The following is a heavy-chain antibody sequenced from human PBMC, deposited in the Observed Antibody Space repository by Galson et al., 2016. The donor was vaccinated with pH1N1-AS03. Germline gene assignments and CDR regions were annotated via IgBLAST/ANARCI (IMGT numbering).Heavy chain of an antibody. D-gene: IGHD4-23*01. CDR1: GFTFSTYA. V-gene: IGHV3-23*01. CDR3: VRRSPWATVGTYYFDY. CDR2: ISASGGDT. Sequence: SLRLSCAASGFTFSTYAMSWVRQAQGMGLEWVSSISASGGDTYYADSVKGRFTISRDNSRNPVSLQMNSLRDDDTAVYYCVRRSPWATVGTYYFDYWGQGTLVTVSS. J-gene: IGHJ4*02.